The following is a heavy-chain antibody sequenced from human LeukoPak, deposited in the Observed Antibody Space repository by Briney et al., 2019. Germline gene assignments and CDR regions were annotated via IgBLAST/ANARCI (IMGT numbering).Heavy chain of an antibody. V-gene: IGHV4-59*01. D-gene: IGHD1-7*01. CDR2: IYYSGSR. CDR3: TGGETTFYFDF. J-gene: IGHJ4*02. Sequence: PSETLSLTCTVSGGSISSYYWSWIRQPPGKGLEWIGYIYYSGSRSYNPSLKSRVTISVDTSKSQFSLKLSSVTAADTAVYYCTGGETTFYFDFWDLGTLVTVSS. CDR1: GGSISSYY.